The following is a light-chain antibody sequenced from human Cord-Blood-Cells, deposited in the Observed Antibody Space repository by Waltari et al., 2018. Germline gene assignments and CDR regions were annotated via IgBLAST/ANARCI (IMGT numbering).Light chain of an antibody. CDR3: SSYTSSSTYV. Sequence: QSALTQPASVSGSPGQSITISCTGTSSDVGGYNYVSCYQQHPGKAPKLMIYDVSNRPSGVSNRFSGSKSGNTASLTISGLQAEDEADYYFSSYTSSSTYVFGTGTKVTVL. CDR2: DVS. J-gene: IGLJ1*01. CDR1: SSDVGGYNY. V-gene: IGLV2-14*03.